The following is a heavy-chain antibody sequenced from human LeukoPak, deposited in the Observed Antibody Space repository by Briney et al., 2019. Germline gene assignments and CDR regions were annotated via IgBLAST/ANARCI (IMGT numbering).Heavy chain of an antibody. CDR3: ARDNLILGFGAIDY. CDR1: GFTFSSYW. CDR2: INSDGSST. J-gene: IGHJ4*02. V-gene: IGHV3-74*01. Sequence: GGSLRLSCAASGFTFSSYWMHWVRQAPGKGLVWVSRINSDGSSTSYADSVKGRFTISRDNAKNTLYLQMNSLRAEDTAVYNCARDNLILGFGAIDYWGQGTLVTVSS. D-gene: IGHD3-10*01.